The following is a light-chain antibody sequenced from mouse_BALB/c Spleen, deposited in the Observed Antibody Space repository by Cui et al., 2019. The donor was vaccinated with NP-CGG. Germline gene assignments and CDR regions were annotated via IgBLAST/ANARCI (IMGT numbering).Light chain of an antibody. Sequence: QAVVIQESDLTTSPGGTVTLTCRSNTGAVTTSNYANWVQEKPDHFFTGLIGGTNNRAPGVPARFSGSLIGDKAALTITGAQTEDEAIYFCALWYSNHWVFGGGTKLTVL. CDR3: ALWYSNHWV. CDR1: TGAVTTSNY. V-gene: IGLV1*01. CDR2: GTN. J-gene: IGLJ1*01.